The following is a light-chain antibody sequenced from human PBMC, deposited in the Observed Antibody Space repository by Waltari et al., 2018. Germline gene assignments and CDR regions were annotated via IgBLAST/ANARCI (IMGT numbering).Light chain of an antibody. V-gene: IGKV1-5*03. Sequence: DIQMTQSPSTLSASVGDRVTIICRASQSISNWLAWYKQKPGKAPKLLIYKASTLESGVPSRFSGSGSGTEFTLTISSLQPEDFATYYCQQYNSYSLLTFGGGTKVEIK. CDR2: KAS. CDR3: QQYNSYSLLT. CDR1: QSISNW. J-gene: IGKJ4*01.